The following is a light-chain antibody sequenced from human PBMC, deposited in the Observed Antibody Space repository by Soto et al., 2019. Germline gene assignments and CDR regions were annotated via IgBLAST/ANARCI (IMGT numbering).Light chain of an antibody. Sequence: EIQMTQSPSDLSASVGDRVTITCQASQNINNYLNWYQQKPGRAPKLLIYDASNLEAGVPSRFRGSGSGTDFTFTISRLQPEDIAPYYWQQYENLPTFGQGTRLEIK. J-gene: IGKJ5*01. CDR3: QQYENLPT. V-gene: IGKV1-33*01. CDR2: DAS. CDR1: QNINNY.